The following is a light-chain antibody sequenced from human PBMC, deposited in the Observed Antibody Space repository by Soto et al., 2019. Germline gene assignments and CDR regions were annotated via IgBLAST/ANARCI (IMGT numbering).Light chain of an antibody. CDR2: GAS. CDR1: QSVSSNY. V-gene: IGKV3-20*01. CDR3: QQYGHSAPST. J-gene: IGKJ5*01. Sequence: EIVLTQSPGTLSLSPGERATLSCRASQSVSSNYLAWYQQKPGQAPSLLIYGASSRATGIPDRFSGSGSGTDFTLTISRLEPEDFGMYNCQQYGHSAPSTFGQGTRVEIE.